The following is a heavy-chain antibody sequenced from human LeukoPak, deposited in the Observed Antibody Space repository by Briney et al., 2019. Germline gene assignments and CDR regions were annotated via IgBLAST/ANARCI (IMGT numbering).Heavy chain of an antibody. Sequence: GGSLRLSCAASGFTFSSYEMHWVRQAPGKGLEWVSSISSSSSYIYYADSVKGRFTISRDNAKNSLYLQMNSLRAEDTAVYYCARAPLTYGSGSYYIDYWGQGTLVTVSS. J-gene: IGHJ4*02. D-gene: IGHD3-10*01. CDR2: ISSSSSYI. CDR3: ARAPLTYGSGSYYIDY. CDR1: GFTFSSYE. V-gene: IGHV3-21*01.